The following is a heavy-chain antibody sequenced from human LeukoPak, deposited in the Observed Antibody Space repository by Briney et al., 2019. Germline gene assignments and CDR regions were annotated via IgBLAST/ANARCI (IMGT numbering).Heavy chain of an antibody. CDR2: INHSGST. D-gene: IGHD3-3*01. J-gene: IGHJ6*02. Sequence: SETLSLTCAVYGGSFSGYYWSWIRQPPGKGLEWIGEINHSGSTNYNPPLKSRVTISVDTSKNQFSLKLSSVTAADTAVYYCARGPYDFWSGYPPVGYYYYYYGMDVWGQGTTVTVSS. V-gene: IGHV4-34*01. CDR1: GGSFSGYY. CDR3: ARGPYDFWSGYPPVGYYYYYYGMDV.